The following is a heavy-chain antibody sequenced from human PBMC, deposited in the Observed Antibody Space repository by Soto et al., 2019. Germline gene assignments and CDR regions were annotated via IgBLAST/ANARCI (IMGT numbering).Heavy chain of an antibody. V-gene: IGHV1-69*02. CDR2: VNPILSMS. CDR3: ASSYGSGYRAFDY. J-gene: IGHJ4*02. CDR1: GDTFNFYS. D-gene: IGHD3-10*01. Sequence: QVQLVQSGAEVKRPGSSVKVSCKASGDTFNFYSINWVRQAPGVGLEWVGRVNPILSMSNYAQRFQGRVTMTXXXXXXXXXXXXXXXRSXXXXIYYCASSYGSGYRAFDYWGQGALVTVSS.